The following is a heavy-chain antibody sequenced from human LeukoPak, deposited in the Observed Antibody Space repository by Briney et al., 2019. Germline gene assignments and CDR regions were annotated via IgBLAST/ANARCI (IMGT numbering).Heavy chain of an antibody. J-gene: IGHJ4*02. CDR3: ARATPKYGSGSYRYIYYFDY. Sequence: SETLSLTCAVYGGSFSGYYWSWIRQPPGKGLEWIGEINHSGSTNYNPSLKSRVTISVDTSKNQFSLKLSSVTAADTAVYYCARATPKYGSGSYRYIYYFDYWGQGTLVTVSS. D-gene: IGHD3-10*01. CDR2: INHSGST. CDR1: GGSFSGYY. V-gene: IGHV4-34*01.